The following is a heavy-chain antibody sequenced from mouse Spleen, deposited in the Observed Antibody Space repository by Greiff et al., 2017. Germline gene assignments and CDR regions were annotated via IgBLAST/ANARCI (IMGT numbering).Heavy chain of an antibody. CDR3: ARKGAWFAY. J-gene: IGHJ3*01. CDR1: GYAFTNYL. V-gene: IGHV1-54*01. CDR2: INPGSGGT. Sequence: VQLQQSGAELVRPGTSVKVSCKASGYAFTNYLIEWVKQRPGQGLEWIGVINPGSGGTNYNEKFKGKATLTADKSSSTAYMQLSSLTSDDSAVYYCARKGAWFAYWGQGTLVTVSA.